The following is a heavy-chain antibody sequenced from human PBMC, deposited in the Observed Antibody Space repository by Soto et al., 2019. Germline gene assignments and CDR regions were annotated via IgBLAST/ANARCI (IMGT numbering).Heavy chain of an antibody. CDR2: IYWDDDK. D-gene: IGHD4-17*01. CDR3: AHFTVETLLGGY. J-gene: IGHJ4*02. CDR1: GFSLSTSGVG. V-gene: IGHV2-5*02. Sequence: QITLKESGPTLVKPTQTLTLTCTFSGFSLSTSGVGVGWIRQPPGKALEWLVVIYWDDDKRYSPSLKSRLTITKDTSNNQVVLIMTNTASVDTATYYCAHFTVETLLGGYWGQGTLVSVSS.